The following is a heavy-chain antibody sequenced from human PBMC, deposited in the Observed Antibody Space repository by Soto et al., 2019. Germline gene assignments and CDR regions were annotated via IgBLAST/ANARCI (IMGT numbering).Heavy chain of an antibody. V-gene: IGHV1-69*13. J-gene: IGHJ4*02. Sequence: SVKLSCKASGGTFSSYAISWVRQAHGQRIEWMGGIIPIFGTANYAQKFQGRVTITADESTSTAYMELNSLRAEDTAVYYCARDYYKYDDSSGYYRSPAYWGQGTLVTVSS. CDR1: GGTFSSYA. D-gene: IGHD3-22*01. CDR2: IIPIFGTA. CDR3: ARDYYKYDDSSGYYRSPAY.